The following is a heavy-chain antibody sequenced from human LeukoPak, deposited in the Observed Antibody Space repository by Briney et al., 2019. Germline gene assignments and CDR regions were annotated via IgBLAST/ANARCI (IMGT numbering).Heavy chain of an antibody. CDR2: INPDGSIT. CDR1: GFTFRSYW. V-gene: IGHV3-74*01. CDR3: ARGSSTHGEYYFDY. J-gene: IGHJ4*02. D-gene: IGHD2-2*01. Sequence: GGSLRLSCAASGFTFRSYWIYWVRQAPGQGLMWVSRINPDGSITNYADSVKGRFTISRDNAKNSLYLQMNSLRAEDTAVYYCARGSSTHGEYYFDYWGQGTLVTVSS.